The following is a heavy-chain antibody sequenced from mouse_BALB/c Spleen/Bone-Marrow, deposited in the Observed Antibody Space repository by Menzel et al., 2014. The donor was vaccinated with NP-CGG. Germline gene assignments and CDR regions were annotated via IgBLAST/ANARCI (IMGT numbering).Heavy chain of an antibody. V-gene: IGHV5-6-3*01. Sequence: DVKLQESGGGLVQPGGSLKLSCAASGFTFSNYGMSWVRQTPDKRLELVATINSNGDTTYYSDSVKGRFTISRDNAKNTLYLQMNSLKSEDTAMYYCARDGYYVGFAYWGQGTLVTVSA. J-gene: IGHJ3*01. CDR2: INSNGDTT. D-gene: IGHD2-3*01. CDR1: GFTFSNYG. CDR3: ARDGYYVGFAY.